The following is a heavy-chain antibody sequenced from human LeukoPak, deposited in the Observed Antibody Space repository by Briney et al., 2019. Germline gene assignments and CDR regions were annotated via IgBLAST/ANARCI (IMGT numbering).Heavy chain of an antibody. Sequence: PGGSLRLSCAASEITFTTYSMTWVRQAPGKGLDWVSSISTSSDNMNYADSVKGRFTISRDNAKNSLYLQMNSLRAEDTSVYYCARRYYDRSGYYFDYWGQGTLVTVSS. J-gene: IGHJ4*02. V-gene: IGHV3-21*01. CDR2: ISTSSDNM. D-gene: IGHD3-22*01. CDR1: EITFTTYS. CDR3: ARRYYDRSGYYFDY.